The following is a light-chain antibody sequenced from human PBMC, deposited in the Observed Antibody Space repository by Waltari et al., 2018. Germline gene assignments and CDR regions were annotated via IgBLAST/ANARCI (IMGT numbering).Light chain of an antibody. CDR1: QTISNW. Sequence: DIQMTQSPSTLSASVGDSVTSTCRASQTISNWLAWYQQKPGKAPKLLIYKASSLESGVPSRFSGSGSGTEFTLTISSLQPDDFATYYCQQYNSVSLTFGGGTKVEIK. CDR2: KAS. CDR3: QQYNSVSLT. J-gene: IGKJ4*01. V-gene: IGKV1-5*03.